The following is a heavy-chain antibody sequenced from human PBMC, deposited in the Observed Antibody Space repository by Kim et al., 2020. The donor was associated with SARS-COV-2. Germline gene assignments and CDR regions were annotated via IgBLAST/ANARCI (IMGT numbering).Heavy chain of an antibody. D-gene: IGHD6-13*01. J-gene: IGHJ6*02. CDR1: GFTFSDYY. V-gene: IGHV3-11*06. Sequence: GGSLRLSCAASGFTFSDYYMSWIRQAPGKGLEWVSYISSSSSYTNYADSVKGRFTISRDNAKNSLYLQMNSLRAEDTAVYYCARVFSWRAAARSGMDVWGQGTTVTVSS. CDR3: ARVFSWRAAARSGMDV. CDR2: ISSSSSYT.